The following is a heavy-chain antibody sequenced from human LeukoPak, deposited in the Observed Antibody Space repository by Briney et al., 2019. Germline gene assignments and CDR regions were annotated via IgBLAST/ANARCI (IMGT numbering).Heavy chain of an antibody. V-gene: IGHV1-2*02. CDR3: ARDHSITMNYWFDP. Sequence: VASVKVSCKASGYTFTGYYMHWVRQAPGQGLEWMGWTNPNSGGTNYAQKFQGRVTMTRDTSISTAYMELSRLRSDDTAVYYCARDHSITMNYWFDPWGQGTLVTVSS. CDR1: GYTFTGYY. CDR2: TNPNSGGT. J-gene: IGHJ5*02. D-gene: IGHD3-22*01.